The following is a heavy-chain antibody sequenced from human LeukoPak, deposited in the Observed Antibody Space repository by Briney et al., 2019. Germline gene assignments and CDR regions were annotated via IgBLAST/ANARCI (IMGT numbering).Heavy chain of an antibody. CDR3: ARFSAYYYDSSGYYVGEGMDRWYFDY. V-gene: IGHV4-34*01. CDR2: INHSGST. Sequence: SETLSLTCAVYGGSFSGYYWSWIRQPPGKGLEWIGEINHSGSTNYNPSLKSRVTISVDTSKNQFSLKLSSVTAADTAVYYCARFSAYYYDSSGYYVGEGMDRWYFDYWGQGTLVTVSS. D-gene: IGHD3-22*01. J-gene: IGHJ4*02. CDR1: GGSFSGYY.